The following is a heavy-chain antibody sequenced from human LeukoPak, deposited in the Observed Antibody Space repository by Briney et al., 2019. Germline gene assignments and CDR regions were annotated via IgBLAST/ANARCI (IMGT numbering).Heavy chain of an antibody. CDR1: GFTFSNYW. Sequence: GGSLRLSCVASGFTFSNYWMLRVRQAPGKGLMWVSLISTDGKSTRYAESVKGRFTISRDNAKNALYLQMDILRVEDTALYFCVRDYQFIQEVWGQGTTVTVSS. CDR3: VRDYQFIQEV. CDR2: ISTDGKST. J-gene: IGHJ6*02. D-gene: IGHD2-2*01. V-gene: IGHV3-74*01.